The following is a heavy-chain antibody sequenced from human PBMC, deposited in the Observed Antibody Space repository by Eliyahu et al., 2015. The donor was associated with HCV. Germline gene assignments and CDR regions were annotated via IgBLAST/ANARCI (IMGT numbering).Heavy chain of an antibody. D-gene: IGHD5-24*01. Sequence: EVQLLESGGGLVQPGGSLRLSCAASGFTFSSYAMTWVRQAPGKGLEWVSAIRGSGGGTYYADSVKGRFTISRDNSKDTLYLQMNSLRAEDTAVYFCAKCGNGFNIAYWGQGTLVTVSS. J-gene: IGHJ4*02. CDR1: GFTFSSYA. CDR3: AKCGNGFNIAY. V-gene: IGHV3-23*01. CDR2: IRGSGGGT.